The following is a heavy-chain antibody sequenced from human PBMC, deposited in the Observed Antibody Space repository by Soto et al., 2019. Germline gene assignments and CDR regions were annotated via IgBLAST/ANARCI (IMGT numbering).Heavy chain of an antibody. J-gene: IGHJ6*02. V-gene: IGHV3-7*04. CDR2: IKQDGSEK. CDR1: GFTFSSYW. D-gene: IGHD3-22*01. CDR3: ARFYYDSSGYLPSPYYYYYGMDV. Sequence: EVQLVESGGGLVQPGGSLRLSCAASGFTFSSYWMSWVRQAPGKGLEWVANIKQDGSEKYYVDSVKGRFTISRDNAKNSLYLQMNCLRAEDTAVYYCARFYYDSSGYLPSPYYYYYGMDVWGQGTTVTVSS.